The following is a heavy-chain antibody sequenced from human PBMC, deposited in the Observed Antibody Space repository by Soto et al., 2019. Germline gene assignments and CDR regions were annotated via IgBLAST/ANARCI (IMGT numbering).Heavy chain of an antibody. J-gene: IGHJ4*02. CDR1: GFTFSSYS. Sequence: GGSLRLSCAASGFTFSSYSMNWVRQAPGKGLEWVSYISSSSSTIYYADSVKGRFTISRDNAKNSLYLQMNSLRAEDTAVYYCASAGLYYGSGSYLSDWGQGTLVTVSS. V-gene: IGHV3-48*01. D-gene: IGHD3-10*01. CDR3: ASAGLYYGSGSYLSD. CDR2: ISSSSSTI.